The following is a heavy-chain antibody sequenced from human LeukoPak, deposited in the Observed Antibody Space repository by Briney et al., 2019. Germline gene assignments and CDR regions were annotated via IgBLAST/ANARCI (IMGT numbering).Heavy chain of an antibody. V-gene: IGHV3-21*01. Sequence: ETLSLTCTVSGYSISSGYYWGWIRQPPGKGLEWVSSISSSSSYIYYADSVKGRFTISRDNARKSLYLQMNTLRAEDTAVYYCARGSDTAMVLFSCFDYWGQGTLVTVSS. CDR2: ISSSSSYI. CDR1: GYSISSGYY. J-gene: IGHJ4*02. CDR3: ARGSDTAMVLFSCFDY. D-gene: IGHD5-18*01.